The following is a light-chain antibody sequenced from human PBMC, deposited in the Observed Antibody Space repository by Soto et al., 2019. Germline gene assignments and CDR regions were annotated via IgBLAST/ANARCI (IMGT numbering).Light chain of an antibody. V-gene: IGKV3-20*01. CDR1: QRLSSNY. CDR3: QQYDTAPRT. CDR2: ETF. J-gene: IGKJ3*01. Sequence: EIVLTQSPGTLSLAPGERATLSCRASQRLSSNYLAWYQQKPGQAPRLLIYETFSRATGIPDRFSGSGSGTDFTLTISRLEPEDFAMYYCQQYDTAPRTFGPGTKVEIK.